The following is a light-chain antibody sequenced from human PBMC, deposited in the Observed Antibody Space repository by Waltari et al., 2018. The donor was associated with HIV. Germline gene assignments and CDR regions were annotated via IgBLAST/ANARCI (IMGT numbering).Light chain of an antibody. CDR1: TAHIGANF. CDR2: RDN. Sequence: QSVLTQPPSASGTPGQKVTISCSGGTAHIGANFVFWFQQFPGTAPTPLIFRDNLRHSGVPARFSGSKSGTSASLTISGLRSDDEAHYFCAVLDDTLGGGVFGGGTKLTVL. J-gene: IGLJ2*01. V-gene: IGLV1-47*01. CDR3: AVLDDTLGGGV.